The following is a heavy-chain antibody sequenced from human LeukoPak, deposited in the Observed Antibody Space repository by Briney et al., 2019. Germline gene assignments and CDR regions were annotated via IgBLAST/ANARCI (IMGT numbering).Heavy chain of an antibody. CDR3: ARRAGAYSHPYDY. CDR1: RFTFSTYW. CDR2: INSDGSST. D-gene: IGHD4/OR15-4a*01. Sequence: GGSLRLSCAASRFTFSTYWMHWVRQAPGKGLVWVSRINSDGSSTGYADSVKGRFTISRDNSKNTLYLQMNSLRAEDTAVYYCARRAGAYSHPYDYWGQGTLVTVSS. V-gene: IGHV3-74*01. J-gene: IGHJ4*02.